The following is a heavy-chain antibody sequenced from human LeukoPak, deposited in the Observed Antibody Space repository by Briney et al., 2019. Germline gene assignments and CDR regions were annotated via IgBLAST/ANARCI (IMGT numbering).Heavy chain of an antibody. CDR1: GYSFTSYW. V-gene: IGHV5-51*01. D-gene: IGHD3-9*01. CDR2: IYPGDSDT. CDR3: ARHRSPGQLRYFDWLFV. Sequence: GESLKISCKGSGYSFTSYWIGWVRQMPGKGLEWMGIIYPGDSDTRYSPSFQGQVTISADKSISTAYPQWSSLKASDTAMYYCARHRSPGQLRYFDWLFVWGQGTLVTVSS. J-gene: IGHJ4*02.